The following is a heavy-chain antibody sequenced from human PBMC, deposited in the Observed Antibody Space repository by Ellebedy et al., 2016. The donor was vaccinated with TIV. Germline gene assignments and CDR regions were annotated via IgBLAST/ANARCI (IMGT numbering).Heavy chain of an antibody. J-gene: IGHJ5*02. CDR1: GGTFSSYA. Sequence: AASVKVSCKASGGTFSSYAISWVRQAPGQGLEWMGRIIPILGIANYAQKFQGRVTITADKSTSTAYMELSSLRSEDTAVYYCARDNTYYYDSMHLLIPSLNWFDPWGQGTLVTVSS. CDR2: IIPILGIA. D-gene: IGHD3-22*01. V-gene: IGHV1-69*04. CDR3: ARDNTYYYDSMHLLIPSLNWFDP.